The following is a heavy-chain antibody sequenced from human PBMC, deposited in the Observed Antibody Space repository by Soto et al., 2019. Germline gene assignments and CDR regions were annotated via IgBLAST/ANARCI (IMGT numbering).Heavy chain of an antibody. CDR2: INPSGGST. CDR3: ARDSIVGASFDY. CDR1: GYTFTSYY. D-gene: IGHD1-26*01. V-gene: IGHV1-46*01. J-gene: IGHJ4*02. Sequence: ASVNVSCKASGYTFTSYYMHWVRLAPGQGLEWMGIINPSGGSTSYAQKFQGRVTMTRDTSTSTVYMELSSLRSEDTAVYYCARDSIVGASFDYWGQGTLVTVSS.